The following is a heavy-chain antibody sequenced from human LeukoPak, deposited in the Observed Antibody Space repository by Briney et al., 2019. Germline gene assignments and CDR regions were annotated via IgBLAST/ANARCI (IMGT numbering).Heavy chain of an antibody. CDR2: ISGSGAGT. J-gene: IGHJ6*02. CDR1: GFTFRSYA. CDR3: ARSIPYYYDSSGYPTYGMDV. Sequence: GSLRLSCAASGFTFRSYAMSWVRQAPGKGLEWVSAISGSGAGTFYADSVKGRFTISRDNSKNTLYLQMNSLRAEDTAVYYCARSIPYYYDSSGYPTYGMDVWGQGTTVTVSS. D-gene: IGHD3-22*01. V-gene: IGHV3-23*01.